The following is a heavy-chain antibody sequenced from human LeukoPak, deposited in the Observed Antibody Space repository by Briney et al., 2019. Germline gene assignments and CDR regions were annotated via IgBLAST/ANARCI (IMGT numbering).Heavy chain of an antibody. J-gene: IGHJ5*02. CDR3: ARGQARLSWFDP. D-gene: IGHD3-16*01. CDR2: INHSGST. V-gene: IGHV4-34*01. CDR1: GGSFSGYY. Sequence: SETLSLTCAVYGGSFSGYYWSCIRQPPGKGLEWIGEINHSGSTNYNPSLKSRVTISLDTSKNQFSLKLSSVTAADTAVYYCARGQARLSWFDPWGQGTLVTVSS.